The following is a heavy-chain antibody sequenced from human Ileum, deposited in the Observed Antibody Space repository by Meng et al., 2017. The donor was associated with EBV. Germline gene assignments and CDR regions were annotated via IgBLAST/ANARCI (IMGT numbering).Heavy chain of an antibody. V-gene: IGHV4-4*02. Sequence: QWLLQEPGPGLVKPAGTLSLTCAVSGGSISSSNWWSWVRQPPGKGLEWIGKIYHSGITIYNPSLKSRVTMSVDNSKNQFSLKLNSMTAADTAVYYCARDPTGGEDHQRVWGQGTLVTVSS. D-gene: IGHD1-14*01. J-gene: IGHJ4*02. CDR2: IYHSGIT. CDR1: GGSISSSNW. CDR3: ARDPTGGEDHQRV.